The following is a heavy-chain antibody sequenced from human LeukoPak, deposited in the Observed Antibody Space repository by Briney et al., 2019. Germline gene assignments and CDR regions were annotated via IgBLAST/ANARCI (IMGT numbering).Heavy chain of an antibody. J-gene: IGHJ4*02. CDR3: ARGGDYFDY. CDR2: ISYDGSNK. V-gene: IGHV3-30*04. CDR1: GFTFSSYA. D-gene: IGHD3-16*01. Sequence: PGGSLRLSCAASGFTFSSYAMHWVRQAPGKGLGWVAGISYDGSNKYYADSVKGRFTISRDNSENTLSLQMNSLRDEDTAVYYCARGGDYFDYWGQGTLVTVSS.